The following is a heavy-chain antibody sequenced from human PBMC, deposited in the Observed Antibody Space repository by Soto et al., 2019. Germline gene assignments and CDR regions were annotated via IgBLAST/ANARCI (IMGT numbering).Heavy chain of an antibody. J-gene: IGHJ4*02. Sequence: ASVKVSCKASGYTFTSYAMHWVRQAPGQRLEWVGWINAGNGNTKYSQKFQGRVTITRDTSASTAYMELSSLRSEDTAVYYCARPSTTREVAWYYFDYWGQGTLVTVSS. CDR2: INAGNGNT. V-gene: IGHV1-3*01. D-gene: IGHD5-12*01. CDR3: ARPSTTREVAWYYFDY. CDR1: GYTFTSYA.